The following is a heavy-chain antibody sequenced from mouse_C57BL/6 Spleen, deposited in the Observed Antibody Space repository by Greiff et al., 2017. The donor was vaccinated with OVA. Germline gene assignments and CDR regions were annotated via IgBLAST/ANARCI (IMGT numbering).Heavy chain of an antibody. J-gene: IGHJ3*01. CDR2: IYPGSGNT. CDR1: GYTFTDYY. V-gene: IGHV1-76*01. D-gene: IGHD3-2*02. Sequence: QVQLQQSGAELVRPGASVKLSCKASGYTFTDYYINWVKQRPGQGLEWIARIYPGSGNTYYNEKFKGKATLTAEKSSSTAYMQLSSLTSEDSAVYFCARAAQATSWFAYWGQGTLVTVSA. CDR3: ARAAQATSWFAY.